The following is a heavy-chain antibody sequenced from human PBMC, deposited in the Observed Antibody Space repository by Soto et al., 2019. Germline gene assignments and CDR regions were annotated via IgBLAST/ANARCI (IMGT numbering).Heavy chain of an antibody. V-gene: IGHV3-23*01. CDR3: AKERGSCNPAPGSY. J-gene: IGHJ4*02. D-gene: IGHD2-2*01. CDR2: ISGSGGST. Sequence: EVQLLESGGGLVQPGGSLRLSCAASGFTFSNYAMSWVRQTPGEGLEWVSAISGSGGSTYYADSVKGRFTISRDNSKNTVYLQMNSLRAEDTAVYYCAKERGSCNPAPGSYWGQGTLVTVSS. CDR1: GFTFSNYA.